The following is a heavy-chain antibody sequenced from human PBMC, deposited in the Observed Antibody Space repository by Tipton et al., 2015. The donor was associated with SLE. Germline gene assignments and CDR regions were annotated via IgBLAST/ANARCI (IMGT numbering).Heavy chain of an antibody. CDR1: GDSIISNNY. Sequence: TLSLTCAVSGDSIISNNYWSWVRQPPGKGPEWIGYIYYSGSTYYNPSLKSRVTISVDTSKNQFSLKLSSVTAADTAVYYCARGNYASESYYRLYMDVWGKGTTVTVSS. J-gene: IGHJ6*03. CDR3: ARGNYASESYYRLYMDV. V-gene: IGHV4-31*11. CDR2: IYYSGST. D-gene: IGHD3-10*01.